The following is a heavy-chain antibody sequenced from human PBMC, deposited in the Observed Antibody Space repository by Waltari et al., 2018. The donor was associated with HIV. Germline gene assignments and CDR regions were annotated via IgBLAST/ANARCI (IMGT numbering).Heavy chain of an antibody. V-gene: IGHV3-33*01. CDR2: IWYDGSNK. CDR3: ARASLTYDSSGYRHFDY. CDR1: GFTFSSYG. J-gene: IGHJ4*02. D-gene: IGHD3-22*01. Sequence: QVQLVESGGGVVQPGRSLRLSCAASGFTFSSYGMHWVRQAPGKGLEWVAVIWYDGSNKYYADSVKGRFTISRDNSKNTLYLQMNSLRAEDTAVYYCARASLTYDSSGYRHFDYWGQGTLVTVSS.